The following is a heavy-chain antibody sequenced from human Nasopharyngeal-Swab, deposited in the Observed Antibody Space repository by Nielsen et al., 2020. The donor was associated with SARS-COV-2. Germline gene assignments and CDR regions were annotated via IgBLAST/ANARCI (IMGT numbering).Heavy chain of an antibody. CDR3: AKDPSAAMDV. D-gene: IGHD6-13*01. CDR1: GFTFESYG. Sequence: GESLKIPCEASGFTFESYGMTWVRQAPGKGLEWFSTISGSGDNTHYADSVRGRFTISRDNSQRTVFLQMTSLRAEDTALYYCAKDPSAAMDVWGKGTTVIVSS. J-gene: IGHJ6*03. CDR2: ISGSGDNT. V-gene: IGHV3-23*01.